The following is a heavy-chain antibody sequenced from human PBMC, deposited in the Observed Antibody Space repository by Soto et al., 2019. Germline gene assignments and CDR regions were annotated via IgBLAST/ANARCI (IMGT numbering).Heavy chain of an antibody. J-gene: IGHJ4*02. CDR2: VYYSGTT. V-gene: IGHV4-59*01. Sequence: SETLSLTCTVSGGSISNYYWTWIRQPPGKRLEWIGYVYYSGTTSYNPSLKSRVTISVDTSKNQFSLRLSSVTAADSAVYYCVRVSNQYRGSFDYWGQGTLVTVSS. CDR1: GGSISNYY. CDR3: VRVSNQYRGSFDY. D-gene: IGHD1-26*01.